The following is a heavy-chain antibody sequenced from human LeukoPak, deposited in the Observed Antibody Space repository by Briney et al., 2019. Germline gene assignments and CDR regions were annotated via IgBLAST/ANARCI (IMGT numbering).Heavy chain of an antibody. D-gene: IGHD3-22*01. J-gene: IGHJ3*02. Sequence: GGSLRLSCAASGFTFIAYSMSWVRQSPGKGLEWVSSISSSSAYIYYADSVEGRFTVSRDNAKNSLYLQMNSLRAEDTAVYYCARENFYDSSGYDAFDIWGQGTMVTVSS. CDR2: ISSSSAYI. CDR1: GFTFIAYS. V-gene: IGHV3-21*01. CDR3: ARENFYDSSGYDAFDI.